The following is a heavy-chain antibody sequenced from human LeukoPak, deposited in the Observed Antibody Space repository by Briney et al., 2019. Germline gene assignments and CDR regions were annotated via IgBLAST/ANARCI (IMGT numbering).Heavy chain of an antibody. CDR3: ARGLGSSWYSSHY. CDR2: ISYDGSNK. V-gene: IGHV3-30-3*01. D-gene: IGHD6-13*01. Sequence: GGSLRLSCAASGFTFSSYAMHWVRQALGKGLEWVAVISYDGSNKYYADSVKGRFTISRDNSKNTLYLQMNSLRAEDTAVYYCARGLGSSWYSSHYWGQGTLVTVSS. CDR1: GFTFSSYA. J-gene: IGHJ4*02.